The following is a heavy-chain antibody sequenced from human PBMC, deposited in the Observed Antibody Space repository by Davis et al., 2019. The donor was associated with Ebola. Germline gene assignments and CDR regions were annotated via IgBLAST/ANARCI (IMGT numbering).Heavy chain of an antibody. CDR3: AIDRYCSGGSCYFDY. J-gene: IGHJ4*02. D-gene: IGHD2-15*01. CDR1: GYSFTSYW. Sequence: GESLKISCKGSGYSFTSYWIGWVRQMPGKGLGWMGIIYPGDSDTRYSPSFQGQVTISADKSISTAYLQWSSLKASDTAMYYCAIDRYCSGGSCYFDYWGQGTLVTVSS. V-gene: IGHV5-51*01. CDR2: IYPGDSDT.